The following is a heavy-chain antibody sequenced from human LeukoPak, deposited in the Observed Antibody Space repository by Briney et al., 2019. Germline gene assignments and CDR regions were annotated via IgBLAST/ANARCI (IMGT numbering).Heavy chain of an antibody. CDR2: IYYSGSN. V-gene: IGHV4-31*03. D-gene: IGHD3-10*01. J-gene: IGHJ6*02. CDR3: ARDQRREFSFSGRDYHYDLDV. CDR1: GGSISSGGYY. Sequence: SQTLSLTCTVSGGSISSGGYYWSWIRPHPGKGLEWVGYIYYSGSNYYNPSLKGRVSISLDTSKNQFSLKVSSVTAADTAIYYCARDQRREFSFSGRDYHYDLDVWGQGTTVTVSS.